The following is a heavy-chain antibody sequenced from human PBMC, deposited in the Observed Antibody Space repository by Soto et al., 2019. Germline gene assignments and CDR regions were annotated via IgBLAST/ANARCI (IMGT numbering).Heavy chain of an antibody. CDR2: IIPIFGTA. CDR3: ARPDNYYDSSGYLSAEYFQH. D-gene: IGHD3-22*01. V-gene: IGHV1-69*12. J-gene: IGHJ1*01. Sequence: QVQLVQSGAEVKKPGSSVKVSCKASGGTFSSYAISWVRQAPGQGLEWMGGIIPIFGTAHYAQKLQGRVTITADESTSTAYMELSSLRSEDTAVYYCARPDNYYDSSGYLSAEYFQHWGQGTLGTVSS. CDR1: GGTFSSYA.